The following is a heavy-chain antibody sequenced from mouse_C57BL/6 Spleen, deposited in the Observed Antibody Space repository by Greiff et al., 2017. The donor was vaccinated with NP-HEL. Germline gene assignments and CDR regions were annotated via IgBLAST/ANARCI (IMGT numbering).Heavy chain of an antibody. CDR3: ARDRDGSSWFAY. J-gene: IGHJ3*01. CDR1: GFTFSSYA. V-gene: IGHV5-4*01. CDR2: ISDGGSYT. Sequence: EVQVVESGGGLVKPGGSLKLSCAASGFTFSSYAMSWVRQTPEKRLEWVATISDGGSYTYYPDNVKGRFTISRDNAKNNLYLQMSHLKSEDTAMYYCARDRDGSSWFAYWGQGTLVTVSA. D-gene: IGHD2-3*01.